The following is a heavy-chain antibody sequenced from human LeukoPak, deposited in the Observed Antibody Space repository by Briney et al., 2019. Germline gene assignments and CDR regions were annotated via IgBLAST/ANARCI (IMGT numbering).Heavy chain of an antibody. CDR2: IKQDGSEK. CDR1: GFTFSSYW. J-gene: IGHJ4*02. V-gene: IGHV3-7*01. Sequence: GGSLRLSCAAPGFTFSSYWMSWVRQAPGKGLEWVANIKQDGSEKYYVDSVKGRFTISRDNAKNSLYLQMNSLRAEDTAVYYCARVGAAADFDYWGQGTLVTVSS. CDR3: ARVGAAADFDY. D-gene: IGHD6-13*01.